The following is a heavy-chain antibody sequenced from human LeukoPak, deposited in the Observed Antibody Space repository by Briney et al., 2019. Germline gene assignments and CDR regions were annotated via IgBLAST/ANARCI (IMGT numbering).Heavy chain of an antibody. V-gene: IGHV4-38-2*02. CDR2: IFHTGST. CDR1: GYSIRSGYY. D-gene: IGHD6-13*01. J-gene: IGHJ4*02. CDR3: ARDHSSSSEDY. Sequence: SETLSLTCTVSGYSIRSGYYWAWIRQPPGKGLGWIGSIFHTGSTYHNPSLKSRVTISVDTSKNQFSLKLNSVTAADTAVYYCARDHSSSSEDYWGQGTLVTVSS.